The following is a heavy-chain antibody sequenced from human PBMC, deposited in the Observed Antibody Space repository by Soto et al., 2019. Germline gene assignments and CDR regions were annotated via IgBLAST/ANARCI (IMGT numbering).Heavy chain of an antibody. Sequence: QGQLVQSGVEVKKPGASVKVSCKASGYTFTNYGISWVRQAPGQGLEWMGWIRPYNGYTDYAQNLQDRVTMTTDTSTTTAYMELRSLRFDDTAVYYCARDRSTHDYWGQGTLIPVSS. CDR1: GYTFTNYG. V-gene: IGHV1-18*01. CDR2: IRPYNGYT. J-gene: IGHJ4*02. CDR3: ARDRSTHDY. D-gene: IGHD6-13*01.